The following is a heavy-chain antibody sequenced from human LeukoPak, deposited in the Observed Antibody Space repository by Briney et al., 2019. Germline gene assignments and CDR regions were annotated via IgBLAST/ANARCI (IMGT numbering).Heavy chain of an antibody. CDR1: GYIFTSYW. V-gene: IGHV5-10-1*01. CDR3: ARKTLVGATWNS. J-gene: IGHJ4*02. D-gene: IGHD1-26*01. Sequence: GESLRISCKGFGYIFTSYWITWVRQMPGKGLEWMGRIDPTDSYTNYSPSFQGHVTISVDKSISTAYLQWSSLKASDTAMYYCARKTLVGATWNSWGRGTLVTVSS. CDR2: IDPTDSYT.